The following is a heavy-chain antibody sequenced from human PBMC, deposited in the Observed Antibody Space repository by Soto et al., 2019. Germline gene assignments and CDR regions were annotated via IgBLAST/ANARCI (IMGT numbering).Heavy chain of an antibody. CDR1: GFSLSTYV. V-gene: IGHV3-23*01. J-gene: IGHJ3*02. CDR2: VGRTTST. CDR3: AKGILLDPPGTRGFDI. Sequence: EVQLLESGGGLVQPGGSLRLSCVVSGFSLSTYVMSWVRQAPGKGLEWVSTVGRTTSTFYTDSVRGRFTISRDNANNALCLQMNSLRADDTAIYYCAKGILLDPPGTRGFDIWGKGTIVIVSS. D-gene: IGHD6-13*01.